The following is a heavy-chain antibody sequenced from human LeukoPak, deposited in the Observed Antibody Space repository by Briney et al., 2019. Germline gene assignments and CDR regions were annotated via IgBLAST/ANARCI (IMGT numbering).Heavy chain of an antibody. D-gene: IGHD3-10*01. CDR3: ARDRHDYYGSGWWFDP. CDR2: IYYSGST. Sequence: TSETLSLTCTVSGGSISSSSYYWGWISQPPGKALAWIGSIYYSGSTYYNPSLKSRVTISVDRSKNQFSLKLSSVTAADTAVYYCARDRHDYYGSGWWFDPWGQGTLVTVSS. V-gene: IGHV4-39*07. CDR1: GGSISSSSYY. J-gene: IGHJ5*02.